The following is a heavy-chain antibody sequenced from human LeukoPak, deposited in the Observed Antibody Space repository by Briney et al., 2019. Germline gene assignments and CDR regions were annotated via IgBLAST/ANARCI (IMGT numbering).Heavy chain of an antibody. V-gene: IGHV4-30-4*08. J-gene: IGHJ4*02. D-gene: IGHD3-22*01. CDR1: GGSITSGDYY. Sequence: PSETLSLTCTVSGGSITSGDYYWSWIRQPPGKGLEWIGYIYYSGSTYYNPSLKSRVTMSVDTSKHQFSLRLSSVTAADTAVYYCARGGYYYDSSGCYYPFDYWGQGTLVTVSS. CDR2: IYYSGST. CDR3: ARGGYYYDSSGCYYPFDY.